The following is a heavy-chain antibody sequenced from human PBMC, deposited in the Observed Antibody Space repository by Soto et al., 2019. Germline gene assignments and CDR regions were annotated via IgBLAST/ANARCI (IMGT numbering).Heavy chain of an antibody. CDR3: ARATIRGHQVEGHPPTSQTLDY. CDR1: GGSVSSGSYL. J-gene: IGHJ4*02. CDR2: IQGSGST. D-gene: IGHD2-2*01. Sequence: PSETLSLTCTVSGGSVSSGSYLWSWIRQPPGKGLEWIGYIQGSGSTNYNPSLKSRVTISVDTSKNQFAVRLTSVTAADTAVYYCARATIRGHQVEGHPPTSQTLDYWGQGMLVTVS. V-gene: IGHV4-61*01.